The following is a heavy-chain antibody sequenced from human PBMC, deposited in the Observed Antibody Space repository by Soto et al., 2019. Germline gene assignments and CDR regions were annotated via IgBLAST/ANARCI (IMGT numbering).Heavy chain of an antibody. V-gene: IGHV1-24*01. CDR2: FDPEDGET. Sequence: ASVKVSCKVSGYTLTELSMHLVRQAPGKGLEWMGGFDPEDGETIYAQKFQGRVTMTEDTSTDTAYMELSSLRSEDTAVYYCATSRRDYGDYYYFDYWGQGTLVTVSS. D-gene: IGHD4-17*01. J-gene: IGHJ4*02. CDR1: GYTLTELS. CDR3: ATSRRDYGDYYYFDY.